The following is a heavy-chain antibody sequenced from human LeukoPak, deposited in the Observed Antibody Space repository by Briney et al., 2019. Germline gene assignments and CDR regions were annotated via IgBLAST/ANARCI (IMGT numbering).Heavy chain of an antibody. V-gene: IGHV4-31*03. Sequence: PSETLSLTCTVSGGFINSGGYYWTWIRQHPGKGLEWIGYIYYSGSTYYNPSLKSRVTISVDTSRNQFSLRLSSVTAADTAVYYCARDGTMVRGIGFDYWGQGTLVTVSS. J-gene: IGHJ4*02. D-gene: IGHD3-10*01. CDR1: GGFINSGGYY. CDR2: IYYSGST. CDR3: ARDGTMVRGIGFDY.